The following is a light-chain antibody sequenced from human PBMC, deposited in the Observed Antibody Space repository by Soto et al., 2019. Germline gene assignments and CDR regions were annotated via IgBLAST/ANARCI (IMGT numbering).Light chain of an antibody. CDR3: MQALQTPLT. CDR1: QSLLLSNGYSS. Sequence: DTVMTQSPLSLSATPGEPASISCRSIQSLLLSNGYSSLDWYLQKPGQAPQLLIYLGSNRASGVPERFSGSGSGTDFTLKISRVEAEDVGHYYCMQALQTPLTFGQGTRLEIK. CDR2: LGS. V-gene: IGKV2-28*01. J-gene: IGKJ5*01.